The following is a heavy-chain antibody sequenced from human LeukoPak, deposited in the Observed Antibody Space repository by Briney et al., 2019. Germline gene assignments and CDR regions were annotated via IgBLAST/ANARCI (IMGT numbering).Heavy chain of an antibody. V-gene: IGHV1-69*05. J-gene: IGHJ6*03. CDR2: IIPMFGTT. CDR1: GGTFSNYA. CDR3: ASVTVTTWAPDGHMDV. D-gene: IGHD4-11*01. Sequence: SVKVSCKASGGTFSNYAISWVRQAPGQGLEWMGRIIPMFGTTNYAQNFQGRVTITTDESTSTAYMEVSSLRIEDTAMYYCASVTVTTWAPDGHMDVWGKGTTVTVSS.